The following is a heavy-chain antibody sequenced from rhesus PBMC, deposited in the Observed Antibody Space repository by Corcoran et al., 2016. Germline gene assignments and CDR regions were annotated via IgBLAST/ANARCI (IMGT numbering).Heavy chain of an antibody. CDR2: INGNRGST. CDR3: ARASGWSQSWDY. V-gene: IGHV4-80*01. D-gene: IGHD6S26*01. J-gene: IGHJ4*01. Sequence: QVQLQESGPGLVKPSETLSLTCAVSGGSFSSYWWSWIRQPPGKGLEWIGEINGNRGSTNYHPSLKSRVTISKDASKNQFSRKLSSVTAADTAVYYCARASGWSQSWDYWGQGVLVTVSS. CDR1: GGSFSSYW.